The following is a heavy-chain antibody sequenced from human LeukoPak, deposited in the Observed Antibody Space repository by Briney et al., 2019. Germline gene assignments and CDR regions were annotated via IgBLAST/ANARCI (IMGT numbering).Heavy chain of an antibody. CDR3: ARNMVRGVIGY. Sequence: PSETLSLTCAVYGGSLSGSYWSWIRQPPGKGLEWIGEINHSGSTNYNPSLKSRVTISVDTSKNQFSLKLSSVTAADTAVYYCARNMVRGVIGYWGQGTLVTVSS. CDR1: GGSLSGSY. V-gene: IGHV4-34*01. D-gene: IGHD3-10*01. CDR2: INHSGST. J-gene: IGHJ4*02.